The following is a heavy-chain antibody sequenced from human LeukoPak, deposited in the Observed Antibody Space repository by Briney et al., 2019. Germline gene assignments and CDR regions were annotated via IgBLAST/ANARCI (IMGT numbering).Heavy chain of an antibody. D-gene: IGHD6-6*01. Sequence: GESLKISCKGSGCSFTSYWIGWVRQMPGKGLEWMGIIYPGDSDTRYSPSFQGQVTISADKSISTAYLQWSSLKASDTAMYYCARAKSSAAEGNWFDPWGQGTLVTVSS. CDR2: IYPGDSDT. CDR1: GCSFTSYW. J-gene: IGHJ5*02. V-gene: IGHV5-51*01. CDR3: ARAKSSAAEGNWFDP.